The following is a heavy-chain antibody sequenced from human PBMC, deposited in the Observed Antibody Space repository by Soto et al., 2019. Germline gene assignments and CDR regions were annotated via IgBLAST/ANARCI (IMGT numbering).Heavy chain of an antibody. D-gene: IGHD3-3*01. CDR3: VSSLNYDFWRDGGRHFYFDY. CDR1: GGSFSGHY. CDR2: INHSGST. Sequence: PSETLSLTCAVYGGSFSGHYWSWIRQPPGKGLEWIGEINHSGSTNYNPSLKSRVTISVDTSKNQFSLKLSSATAADTAVYYCVSSLNYDFWRDGGRHFYFDYWGRGILVTVSS. V-gene: IGHV4-34*01. J-gene: IGHJ4*02.